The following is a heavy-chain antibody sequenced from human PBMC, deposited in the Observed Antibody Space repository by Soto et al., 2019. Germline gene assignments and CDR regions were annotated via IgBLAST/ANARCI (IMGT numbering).Heavy chain of an antibody. Sequence: LRLSCEASGFIFSSYSMNWVRQAPGKGLEWLSHISDSSRAIYYADSVKGRFTISRDNAQKSLSLQMNSLREEDTAVYYCATGADFGVALQFEYWGQGALVTVSS. CDR3: ATGADFGVALQFEY. D-gene: IGHD3-3*01. CDR1: GFIFSSYS. CDR2: ISDSSRAI. J-gene: IGHJ4*02. V-gene: IGHV3-48*02.